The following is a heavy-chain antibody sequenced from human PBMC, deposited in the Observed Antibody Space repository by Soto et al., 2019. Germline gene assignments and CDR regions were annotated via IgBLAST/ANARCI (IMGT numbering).Heavy chain of an antibody. CDR3: ARDVKAALAPAGWFDP. J-gene: IGHJ5*02. CDR1: GGTFSSYA. D-gene: IGHD6-13*01. CDR2: IIPIFGTA. Sequence: ASVKVSCKASGGTFSSYAISWVRQAPGQGLEWMGGIIPIFGTANYAQKFQGRVTITADESTSTAYMELSSLGSEDTAVYYCARDVKAALAPAGWFDPWGQGTLVTVSS. V-gene: IGHV1-69*13.